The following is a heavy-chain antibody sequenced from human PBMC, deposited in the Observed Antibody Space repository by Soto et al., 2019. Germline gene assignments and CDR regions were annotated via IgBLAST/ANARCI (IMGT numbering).Heavy chain of an antibody. J-gene: IGHJ4*02. CDR1: GFSFSDYS. V-gene: IGHV3-23*01. D-gene: IGHD2-15*01. CDR3: AKRATTVPTPGNYFDC. Sequence: EVQLLESGGGLVQPGGSPRLSCAASGFSFSDYSMTWVRQAPGRGLEWVSTLTRGGTTFYADSVKGRFTISRDNSKNTLSLQMHSLRTEDTALYYCAKRATTVPTPGNYFDCWGQGTLVTVSS. CDR2: LTRGGTT.